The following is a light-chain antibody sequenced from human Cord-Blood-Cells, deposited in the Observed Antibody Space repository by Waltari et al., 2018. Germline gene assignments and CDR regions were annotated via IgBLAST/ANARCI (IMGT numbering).Light chain of an antibody. CDR3: NSRDSSGNHVV. CDR2: GKN. V-gene: IGLV3-19*01. CDR1: CLRSYY. J-gene: IGLJ2*01. Sequence: SSELTQDPAVSVAWGPPFRITCQGDCLRSYYARWSQQNTGQAPVLVIYGKNNWPSGIPDRFSGSSSGNTASLTITGAQAEDEADYYCNSRDSSGNHVVFGGGTKLTVL.